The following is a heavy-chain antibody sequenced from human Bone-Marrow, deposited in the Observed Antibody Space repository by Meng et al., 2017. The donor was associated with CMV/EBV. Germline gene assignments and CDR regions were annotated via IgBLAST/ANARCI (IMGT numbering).Heavy chain of an antibody. D-gene: IGHD2-2*01. V-gene: IGHV1-69*05. Sequence: SVKVSCKASGGTFSSYAISWVRQAPGQGLEWMGGIIPIFGTANYAQKFQGRVTITTDESTSTAYMELSSLRSGDTAVYYCASANYCSSTSCYNSWGQGTLVTVS. CDR3: ASANYCSSTSCYNS. CDR1: GGTFSSYA. CDR2: IIPIFGTA. J-gene: IGHJ4*02.